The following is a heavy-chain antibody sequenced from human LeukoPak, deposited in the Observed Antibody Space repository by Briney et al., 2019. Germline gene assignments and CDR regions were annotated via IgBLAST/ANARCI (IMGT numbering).Heavy chain of an antibody. CDR1: GYTFTSYY. V-gene: IGHV1-46*01. CDR3: AKASNYDYLWGSQQIGYYFDH. Sequence: ASVKVSCKASGYTFTSYYMHGVRQAPGQGLEWMGIINPSGGSTTYAQKFQGRVTMTRHMSTSTVYMELSSLRSEDTALYYCAKASNYDYLWGSQQIGYYFDHWGRGILVTVSS. CDR2: INPSGGST. J-gene: IGHJ4*02. D-gene: IGHD3-16*01.